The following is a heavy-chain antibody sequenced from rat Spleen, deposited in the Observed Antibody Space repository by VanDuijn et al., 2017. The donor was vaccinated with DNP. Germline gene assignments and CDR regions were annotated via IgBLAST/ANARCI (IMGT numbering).Heavy chain of an antibody. CDR2: ISYDGSST. J-gene: IGHJ2*01. CDR3: TTALLWDFDY. Sequence: EVQLVESGGGLVQPGRSMKLSCAASGFTFSNYDMAWVRQAPKKGLEWVATISYDGSSTYYRDSVKGRFTISRDNAKSTLYLQMDSLRSEDTATYYCTTALLWDFDYWGQGVMVTVSS. CDR1: GFTFSNYD. V-gene: IGHV5-7*01. D-gene: IGHD2-6*01.